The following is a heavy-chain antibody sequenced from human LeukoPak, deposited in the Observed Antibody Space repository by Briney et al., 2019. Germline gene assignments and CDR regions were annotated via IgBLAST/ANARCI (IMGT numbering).Heavy chain of an antibody. CDR1: GGIFSSYA. V-gene: IGHV1-69*05. Sequence: ASVKVSCKASGGIFSSYAISWVRQAPGQGLEWMGGIIPIFGTANYAQKFQGRVTITTDESTSTAYMELSSLRSEDTAVYYCARDRYYYDSSGYPPTWGIGYWGQGTLVTVSS. D-gene: IGHD3-22*01. CDR2: IIPIFGTA. J-gene: IGHJ4*02. CDR3: ARDRYYYDSSGYPPTWGIGY.